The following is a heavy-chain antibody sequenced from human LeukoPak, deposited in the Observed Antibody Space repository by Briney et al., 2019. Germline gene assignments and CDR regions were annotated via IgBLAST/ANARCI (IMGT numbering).Heavy chain of an antibody. CDR3: ASDGGDTYYDILTGYWGGYYYYYYGMDV. Sequence: GGSLRLSCAASGFTFSRYSMNWVRQAPGKGLEWVSSISSSSSYIYYADSVKGRFTISRENAKNSLYLQMNSLRAEDTAVYYCASDGGDTYYDILTGYWGGYYYYYYGMDVWGKGTTVTVSS. CDR2: ISSSSSYI. V-gene: IGHV3-21*01. J-gene: IGHJ6*04. CDR1: GFTFSRYS. D-gene: IGHD3-9*01.